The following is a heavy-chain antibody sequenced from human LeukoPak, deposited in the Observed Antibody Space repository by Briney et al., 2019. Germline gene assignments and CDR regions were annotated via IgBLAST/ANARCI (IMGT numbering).Heavy chain of an antibody. CDR3: AREIPAEYGMDV. V-gene: IGHV1-2*02. Sequence: GASVKVSCKASGYTFTGYYMHWVRQAPGQGLEWMGWINPNNGGTNYAQKFQGRVTMTRDTSISTTYMELSRLRSDDTAVYYCAREIPAEYGMDVWGQGTTVIVSS. CDR1: GYTFTGYY. D-gene: IGHD2-2*01. J-gene: IGHJ6*02. CDR2: INPNNGGT.